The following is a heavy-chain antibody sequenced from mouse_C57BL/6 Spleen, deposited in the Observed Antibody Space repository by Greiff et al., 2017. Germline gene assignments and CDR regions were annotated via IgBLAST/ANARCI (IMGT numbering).Heavy chain of an antibody. J-gene: IGHJ4*01. CDR1: GFTFSDYG. D-gene: IGHD4-1*01. CDR2: ISSGSSTI. CDR3: ARGELGPYAMDY. V-gene: IGHV5-17*01. Sequence: DVKLVESGGGLVKPGGSLKLSCAASGFTFSDYGMHWVRQAPEKGLEWVAYISSGSSTIYYADTVKGRFTISRDNAKNTLFLQMTSLRSEDTAMYYCARGELGPYAMDYWGQGTSVTVSA.